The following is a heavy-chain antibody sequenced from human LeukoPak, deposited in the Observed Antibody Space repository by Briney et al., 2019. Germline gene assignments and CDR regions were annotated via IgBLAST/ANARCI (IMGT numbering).Heavy chain of an antibody. Sequence: GGSLRLSCAASGFTFNSYGMHGVRQAPGKGVEWVAVIAYEGSHKHYADSVKGRFSLSRDNSKHTLYLHMNRLRAEDTAVYYCAKDYGSGSYFHDAFDLWGQGTMVRVSS. D-gene: IGHD3-10*01. CDR3: AKDYGSGSYFHDAFDL. J-gene: IGHJ3*01. CDR2: IAYEGSHK. V-gene: IGHV3-30*18. CDR1: GFTFNSYG.